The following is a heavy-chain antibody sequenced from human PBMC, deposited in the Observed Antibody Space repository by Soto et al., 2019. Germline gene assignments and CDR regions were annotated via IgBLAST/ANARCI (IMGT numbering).Heavy chain of an antibody. J-gene: IGHJ5*02. CDR1: GDSLNIGGYY. V-gene: IGHV4-31*03. CDR2: IYYTGKT. Sequence: SETLSLTCTVSGDSLNIGGYYWTWIRQHPGKGLEWMGYIYYTGKTYYNPSLESRLTMSVDTSKNQFSLKLSSVTAADTGVYYCARDGSRTANWIDPWGQGTQVTVSS. D-gene: IGHD1-1*01. CDR3: ARDGSRTANWIDP.